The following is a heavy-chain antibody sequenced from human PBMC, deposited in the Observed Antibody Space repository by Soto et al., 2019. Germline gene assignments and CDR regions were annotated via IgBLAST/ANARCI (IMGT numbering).Heavy chain of an antibody. Sequence: QVQLAESGGGVVQPGRSLRLSCAASGFTFSSFGMHWVRQAPGKGLEWVAAIWYDGSNKYYADSVKGRFTISRDNSRNALFLQMNSLRAEATAVYYCAIEFPYFSGSSGSFSAPPGDYWGQGTLVTVSS. J-gene: IGHJ4*02. CDR3: AIEFPYFSGSSGSFSAPPGDY. D-gene: IGHD3-22*01. CDR1: GFTFSSFG. CDR2: IWYDGSNK. V-gene: IGHV3-33*03.